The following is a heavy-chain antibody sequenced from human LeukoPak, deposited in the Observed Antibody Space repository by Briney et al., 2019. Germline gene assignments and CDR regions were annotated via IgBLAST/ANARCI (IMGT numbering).Heavy chain of an antibody. CDR1: GGTFSSYA. CDR3: ARDSGSFDGI. D-gene: IGHD1-26*01. V-gene: IGHV1-69*13. Sequence: ASVKVSCKASGGTFSSYAISWVRQAPGRGLEWMGGIIPIFGTANYAQKFQGRVTITADESTSTAYMELSSLRSEDTAVYYCARDSGSFDGIWGQGTMVTVSS. CDR2: IIPIFGTA. J-gene: IGHJ3*02.